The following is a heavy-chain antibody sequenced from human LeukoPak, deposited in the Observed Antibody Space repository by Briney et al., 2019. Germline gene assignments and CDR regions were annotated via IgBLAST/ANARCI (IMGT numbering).Heavy chain of an antibody. Sequence: PSETLSLTCTVSGGSISNYYCSWIWQPPGKGLEWIGYIYYTGTTYYNPSLKSRVTISVDTSKNQFSLRLSSVTAADTAVYYCARHISGGATLDWGQGTLVTVSS. V-gene: IGHV4-59*08. CDR2: IYYTGTT. CDR3: ARHISGGATLD. J-gene: IGHJ4*02. CDR1: GGSISNYY. D-gene: IGHD2-15*01.